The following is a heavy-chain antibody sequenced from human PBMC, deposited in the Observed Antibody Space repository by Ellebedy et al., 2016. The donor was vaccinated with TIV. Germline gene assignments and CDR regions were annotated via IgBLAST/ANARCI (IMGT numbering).Heavy chain of an antibody. J-gene: IGHJ5*02. CDR1: GYTFTKYG. Sequence: ASVKVSCKASGYTFTKYGISWVRQAPGQGLEWMGWISAYNGDTNYAHRFKGRVTMTTDTSTSTVSMELRSLRADDTAVYYCARGFYEKFDPWGQGTLVTVSS. CDR2: ISAYNGDT. CDR3: ARGFYEKFDP. D-gene: IGHD2/OR15-2a*01. V-gene: IGHV1-18*01.